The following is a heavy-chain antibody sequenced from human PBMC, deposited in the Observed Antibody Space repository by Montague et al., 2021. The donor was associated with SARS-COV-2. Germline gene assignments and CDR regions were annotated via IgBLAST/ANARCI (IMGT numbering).Heavy chain of an antibody. V-gene: IGHV2-70*04. CDR3: ARSYYDILTAYYTPFDY. D-gene: IGHD3-9*01. Sequence: PELVTPTQTLTLTCTFSGFSLSTSGMRASWIRQPPGKALEWLARIDRDDDKFYSTSLKTRLTISKDTSKNQVVLTMTNMDPVDTATYYCARSYYDILTAYYTPFDYWGQGTLVTVSS. CDR1: GFSLSTSGMR. J-gene: IGHJ4*02. CDR2: IDRDDDK.